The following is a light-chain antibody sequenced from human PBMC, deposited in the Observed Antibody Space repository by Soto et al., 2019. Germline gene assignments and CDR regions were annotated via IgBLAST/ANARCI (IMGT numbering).Light chain of an antibody. CDR2: GAS. Sequence: EVLMTQSPATLSVSPGERVTLSCRASQSVSSDLGWYQQKPGQAPRLLIYGASTRATGIPARFSGSGSGTEFTLTVSSLQSEDFAVYYCQQYNKWHLTFGGGTKVDIK. CDR1: QSVSSD. J-gene: IGKJ4*01. V-gene: IGKV3-15*01. CDR3: QQYNKWHLT.